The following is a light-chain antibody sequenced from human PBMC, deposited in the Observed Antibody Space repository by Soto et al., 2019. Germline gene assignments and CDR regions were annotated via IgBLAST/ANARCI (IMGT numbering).Light chain of an antibody. CDR2: RAS. CDR3: QQYNDWPPRWT. V-gene: IGKV3-15*01. Sequence: EIVMTQSPATLSLSPGERATLSCRASHSVTVNLAWYQQKPGKAPRLLIYRASTRATGITARFSGGGSGTEFTLTISSLQSEDFAVYICQQYNDWPPRWTFGQGTKVEIK. J-gene: IGKJ1*01. CDR1: HSVTVN.